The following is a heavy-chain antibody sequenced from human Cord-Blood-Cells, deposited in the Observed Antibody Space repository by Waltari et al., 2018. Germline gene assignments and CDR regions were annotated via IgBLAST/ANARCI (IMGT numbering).Heavy chain of an antibody. V-gene: IGHV1-69*01. CDR1: SYA. CDR3: ARDRQFGRNYDILTGYYY. CDR2: IIPIFGTA. D-gene: IGHD3-9*01. Sequence: SYAISWVRQAPGQGLEWMGGIIPIFGTANHAQKFQGRVTITADESTSTAYMELSSLRSEDTAVYYCARDRQFGRNYDILTGYYYWGQGTLVTVSS. J-gene: IGHJ4*02.